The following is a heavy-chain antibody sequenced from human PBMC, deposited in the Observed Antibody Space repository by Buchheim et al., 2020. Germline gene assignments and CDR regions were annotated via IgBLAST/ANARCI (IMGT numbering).Heavy chain of an antibody. V-gene: IGHV4-59*01. CDR2: IYYSGST. J-gene: IGHJ5*02. CDR3: ARESGYELGWFDP. Sequence: QVQLQESGPGLVKPSETLSLTCTVSGGSISSYYWSWIRQPPGKGLEWIGYIYYSGSTNYNPSLKSRVTISVDTSKNQFSLKLSSVTAADTAVYYCARESGYELGWFDPWGQGTL. CDR1: GGSISSYY. D-gene: IGHD5-12*01.